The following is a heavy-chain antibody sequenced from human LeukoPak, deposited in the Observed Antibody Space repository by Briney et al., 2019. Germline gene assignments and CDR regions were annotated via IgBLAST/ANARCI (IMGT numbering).Heavy chain of an antibody. CDR3: AKDRGIIAAGFDY. V-gene: IGHV3-23*01. J-gene: IGHJ4*02. D-gene: IGHD6-13*01. CDR2: ISSNAGGT. Sequence: PGGSLRLSCAASGLTFSSYAMSWVRQAPGKGLEWVSSISSNAGGTYYADSVKGRFTISRDNSKNTVYLQMNSLRVEDTAVYHCAKDRGIIAAGFDYWGQGTLVTVSS. CDR1: GLTFSSYA.